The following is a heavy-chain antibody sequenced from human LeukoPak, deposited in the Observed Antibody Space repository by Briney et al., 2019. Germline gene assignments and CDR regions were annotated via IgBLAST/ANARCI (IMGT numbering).Heavy chain of an antibody. V-gene: IGHV3-48*03. CDR1: GFTFSGYE. J-gene: IGHJ4*02. Sequence: GGSLRLSCEASGFTFSGYEMNWVRQAPGKGLEWISYICGRGVTTYYADSVKGRFTISRDDAKKLLYLEMNSLRAEDTAVYYCARARLDSSGRFDYWGQGTLVTVSS. CDR3: ARARLDSSGRFDY. D-gene: IGHD3-22*01. CDR2: ICGRGVTT.